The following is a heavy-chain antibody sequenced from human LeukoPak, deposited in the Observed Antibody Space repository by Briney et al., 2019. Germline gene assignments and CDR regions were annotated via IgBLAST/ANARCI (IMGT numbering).Heavy chain of an antibody. V-gene: IGHV4-59*12. D-gene: IGHD3-22*01. CDR1: GVSISTYY. Sequence: SETLSLTCTVSGVSISTYYWSWIRQPPGKGLEWIGYIYYTGSTNYNPSLKSRVTISVDTSKNQFSLKLSSVTAADTAVYYCARDRRATMIVVVMGGFDYWGQGTLVTVSS. J-gene: IGHJ4*02. CDR3: ARDRRATMIVVVMGGFDY. CDR2: IYYTGST.